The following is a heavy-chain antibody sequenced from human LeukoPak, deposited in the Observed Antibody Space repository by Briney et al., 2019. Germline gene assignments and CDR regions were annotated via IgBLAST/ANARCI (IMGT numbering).Heavy chain of an antibody. CDR2: IYSGAGT. CDR3: ARDPGYYYGSGSYSDY. V-gene: IGHV3-66*01. CDR1: GFTVSTNY. J-gene: IGHJ4*02. D-gene: IGHD3-10*01. Sequence: PGGSLRLSCAASGFTVSTNYMSWVRQAPGKGLEWVSVIYSGAGTYYADSVKGRFTISRDNSKNTVYLQMNSLRAEDTAVYYCARDPGYYYGSGSYSDYWGQGTLVTVSS.